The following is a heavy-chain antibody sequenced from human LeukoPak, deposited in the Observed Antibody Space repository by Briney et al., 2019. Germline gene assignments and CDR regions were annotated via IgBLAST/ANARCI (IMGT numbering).Heavy chain of an antibody. D-gene: IGHD6-13*01. CDR1: GYSFTSYW. CDR3: ARLGGRSSWYWFDY. Sequence: PREPLKISCKGSGYSFTSYWIGWVRQLPGKGLEWMGIIYPVDVDTRYNPSFHGQVTISADKSISTAYLQWRSLKASATAMYFCARLGGRSSWYWFDYWGQGTLVTVSS. CDR2: IYPVDVDT. V-gene: IGHV5-51*01. J-gene: IGHJ4*02.